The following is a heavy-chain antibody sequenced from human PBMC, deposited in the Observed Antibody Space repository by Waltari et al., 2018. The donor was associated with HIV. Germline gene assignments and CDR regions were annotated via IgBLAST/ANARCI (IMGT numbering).Heavy chain of an antibody. J-gene: IGHJ6*02. D-gene: IGHD2-2*02. V-gene: IGHV3-74*01. Sequence: EVQLVESGGGLVQPGGSLRLSCAASGFTFSSYWIHWVRQAPGKGLVWVYGINTDGSSTSYADSVKGRFTISRDNAKNTLYLQRNSLGAEDTAVYYCARGGHCSGSSCYTGDYSYGLDVWGQGTTVTVSS. CDR1: GFTFSSYW. CDR2: INTDGSST. CDR3: ARGGHCSGSSCYTGDYSYGLDV.